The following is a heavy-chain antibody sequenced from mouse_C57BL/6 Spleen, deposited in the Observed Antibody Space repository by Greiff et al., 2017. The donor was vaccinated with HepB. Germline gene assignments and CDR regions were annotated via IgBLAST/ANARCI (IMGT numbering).Heavy chain of an antibody. Sequence: QVQLKQPGAELVMPGASVKLSCKASGYTFTSYWMHWVKQRPGQGLEWIGEIDPSDSYTNYNQKFKGKSTLTVDKSSSTAYMQLSSLTSEDSAVYYCARRDYYGSSYHYYYAMDYWGQGTSVTVSS. CDR3: ARRDYYGSSYHYYYAMDY. V-gene: IGHV1-69*01. CDR1: GYTFTSYW. CDR2: IDPSDSYT. D-gene: IGHD1-1*01. J-gene: IGHJ4*01.